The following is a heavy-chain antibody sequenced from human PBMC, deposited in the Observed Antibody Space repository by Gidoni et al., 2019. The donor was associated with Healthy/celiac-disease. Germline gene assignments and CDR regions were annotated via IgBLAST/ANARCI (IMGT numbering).Heavy chain of an antibody. CDR1: GFTFDDYA. D-gene: IGHD3-22*01. CDR3: AKDIFRGRWLLPYDAFDI. J-gene: IGHJ3*02. V-gene: IGHV3-9*01. Sequence: EVQLVESGGGLVQPGRSLRLSCAASGFTFDDYAMHWVRQAPGKGLEWVSGISWNSGSIGYADSVKGRFTISRDNAKNSLYLQMNSLRAEDTALYYCAKDIFRGRWLLPYDAFDIWGQGTMVTVSS. CDR2: ISWNSGSI.